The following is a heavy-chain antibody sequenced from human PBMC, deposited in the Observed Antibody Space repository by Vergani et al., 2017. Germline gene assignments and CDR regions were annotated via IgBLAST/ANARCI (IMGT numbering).Heavy chain of an antibody. J-gene: IGHJ4*02. Sequence: QVQLVQSGAEVKKPGSSVKVSCKASGGTFSSYAISWVRQARGQGLEWTGRIIPILGIANYAQKVQGRVTITAAKSTSTAYMWLSSLRSEDTAVYYCARVRRGRNYYDSSGYYDYWGQGTLVTVSS. CDR2: IIPILGIA. CDR1: GGTFSSYA. CDR3: ARVRRGRNYYDSSGYYDY. D-gene: IGHD3-22*01. V-gene: IGHV1-69*04.